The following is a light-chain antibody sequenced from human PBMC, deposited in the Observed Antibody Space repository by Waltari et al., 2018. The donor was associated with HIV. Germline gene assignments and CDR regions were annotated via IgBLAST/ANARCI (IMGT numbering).Light chain of an antibody. V-gene: IGLV2-14*01. Sequence: QSALTQPASVSGSLGQSITISCTGSSSYVGAYKYVSRYQQHPGKAPKLIIYEVRDRPSGVSNRFSGSKSGNTASLTISGLRAEDEATYYCSSYTVTSTLIFGGGTDLTV. CDR1: SSYVGAYKY. J-gene: IGLJ2*01. CDR2: EVR. CDR3: SSYTVTSTLI.